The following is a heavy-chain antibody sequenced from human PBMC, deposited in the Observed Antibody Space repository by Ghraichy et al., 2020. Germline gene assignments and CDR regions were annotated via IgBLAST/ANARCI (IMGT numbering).Heavy chain of an antibody. D-gene: IGHD2-8*02. CDR1: GYTFTSYG. J-gene: IGHJ6*02. CDR2: ISPYNDNT. CDR3: ARTGYCTGGTCPRRGTTVTTFDYYGMDV. Sequence: ASVKVSCKASGYTFTSYGISWVRQAPGQGLEWMGWISPYNDNTNYAQKVQGRVTIITDISTDTAYMELRSLRSDDTAVYFCARTGYCTGGTCPRRGTTVTTFDYYGMDVWGQGTTVIVSS. V-gene: IGHV1-18*01.